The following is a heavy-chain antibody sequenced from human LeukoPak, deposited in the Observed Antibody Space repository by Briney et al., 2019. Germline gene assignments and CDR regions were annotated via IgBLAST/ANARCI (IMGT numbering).Heavy chain of an antibody. CDR2: INPSGGST. CDR1: GYTFTSYY. D-gene: IGHD3-9*01. V-gene: IGHV1-46*01. Sequence: ASVKVSCKASGYTFTSYYMHWVRQAPGQGLEWMGIINPSGGSTSYAQKFQGRVTVTRDTSTSTVYMELSSLRSEDTAVYYCAREHILRYFDWLPLGFDPWGQGTLVTVSS. CDR3: AREHILRYFDWLPLGFDP. J-gene: IGHJ5*02.